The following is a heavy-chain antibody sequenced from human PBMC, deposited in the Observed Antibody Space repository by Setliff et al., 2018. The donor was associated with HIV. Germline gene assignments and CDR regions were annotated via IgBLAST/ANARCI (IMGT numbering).Heavy chain of an antibody. CDR2: IYYSGST. D-gene: IGHD3-22*01. CDR3: ARSRTSSGYYGVTGYGMDV. Sequence: LSLTCTVSGGSISSDYWSWIRQPPGKGLEWVGYIYYSGSTNYNPSLKSRVTISVATSKNQFSLKLNSVTTADTAVYYCARSRTSSGYYGVTGYGMDVWGQGTTVTVSS. J-gene: IGHJ6*02. V-gene: IGHV4-59*01. CDR1: GGSISSDY.